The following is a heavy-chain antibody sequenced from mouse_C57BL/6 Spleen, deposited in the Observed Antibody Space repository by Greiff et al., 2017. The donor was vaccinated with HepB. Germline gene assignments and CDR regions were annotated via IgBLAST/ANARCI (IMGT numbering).Heavy chain of an antibody. CDR2: INPSTGGT. CDR1: GYSFTGYY. V-gene: IGHV1-43*01. CDR3: ARRDYDAWFAY. D-gene: IGHD2-4*01. Sequence: VQLKQSGPELVKPGASVKISCKASGYSFTGYYMHWVKQSSEKSLEWIGEINPSTGGTSYNQKFKGKATLTVDKSSSTAYMQLKSLTSEDSAVYYCARRDYDAWFAYWGQGTLVTVSA. J-gene: IGHJ3*01.